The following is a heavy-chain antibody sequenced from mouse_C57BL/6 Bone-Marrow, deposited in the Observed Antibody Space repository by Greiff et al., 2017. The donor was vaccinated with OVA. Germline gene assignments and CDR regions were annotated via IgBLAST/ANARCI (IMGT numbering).Heavy chain of an antibody. CDR3: ARENYYYGSVAY. V-gene: IGHV1-81*01. CDR1: GYTFTSYG. D-gene: IGHD1-1*01. CDR2: IYPRSGNT. J-gene: IGHJ3*01. Sequence: QVQLKQSGAELARPGASVKLSCKASGYTFTSYGISWVKQRTGQGLEWIGEIYPRSGNTYYNEKFKGKATLTADKSSSTAYMELRSLTSEDSAVYFCARENYYYGSVAYWGQGTLVTVSA.